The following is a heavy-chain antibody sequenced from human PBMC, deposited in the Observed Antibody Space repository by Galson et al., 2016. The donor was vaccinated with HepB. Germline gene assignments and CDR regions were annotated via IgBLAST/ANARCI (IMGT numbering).Heavy chain of an antibody. CDR2: IYSTGGT. Sequence: TLSLTCTVSGGSFTSGGYYWSWVRQHPGKGLEWIGHIYSTGGTYYNPSLKSRVTISIDTSKNQFSLRLNSLAAADTAVYYCARLSVINIFDYWGQGTLVTVSS. J-gene: IGHJ4*02. CDR3: ARLSVINIFDY. CDR1: GGSFTSGGYY. V-gene: IGHV4-31*03.